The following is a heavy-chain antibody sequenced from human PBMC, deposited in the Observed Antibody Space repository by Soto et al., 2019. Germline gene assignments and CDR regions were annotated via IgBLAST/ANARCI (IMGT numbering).Heavy chain of an antibody. J-gene: IGHJ6*02. V-gene: IGHV3-30*18. CDR1: GFTFSSYG. CDR2: ISYDGSNK. CDR3: AKASIAAAGTDVRGDGYYYGMDV. Sequence: QLQLVESGGGVVQPGRSLRLSCAASGFTFSSYGMHWVRQAPGKGLEGVAVISYDGSNKYYADSVKGRFTISRDNSKNTLYLQMNSLRAEDTAVYYCAKASIAAAGTDVRGDGYYYGMDVWGQGTTVTVSS. D-gene: IGHD6-13*01.